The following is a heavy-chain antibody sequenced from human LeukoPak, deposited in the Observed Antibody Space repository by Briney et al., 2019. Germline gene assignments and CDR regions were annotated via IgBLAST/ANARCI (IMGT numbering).Heavy chain of an antibody. CDR3: AREPLYYYDSSGYYYSLPFDY. D-gene: IGHD3-22*01. CDR1: GYTFTGYY. CDR2: INPNSGGT. Sequence: GASVKVSCKASGYTFTGYYMHWVRQAPGRGLEWMGWINPNSGGTNYAQKFQGRVTMTRDTSISTAYMELSRLRSDDTAVYYCAREPLYYYDSSGYYYSLPFDYWGQGTLVTVSS. J-gene: IGHJ4*02. V-gene: IGHV1-2*02.